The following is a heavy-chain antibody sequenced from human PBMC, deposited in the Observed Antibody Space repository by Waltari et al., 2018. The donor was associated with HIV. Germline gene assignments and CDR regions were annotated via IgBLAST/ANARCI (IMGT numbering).Heavy chain of an antibody. CDR2: IYYSGST. V-gene: IGHV4-59*01. CDR1: GGSISSYY. Sequence: QVQLQESGPGLVKPSETLSLTCTVSGGSISSYYWSWIRQPPGKGLEWIGYIYYSGSTNYNPSLKSRVTISVDTSKNQFSLKLSSVTAADTAVYYCARCLSGSYYCVYWGQGTLVTVSS. J-gene: IGHJ4*02. D-gene: IGHD1-26*01. CDR3: ARCLSGSYYCVY.